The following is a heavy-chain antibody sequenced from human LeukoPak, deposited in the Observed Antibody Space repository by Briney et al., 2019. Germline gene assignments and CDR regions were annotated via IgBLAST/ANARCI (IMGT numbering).Heavy chain of an antibody. Sequence: GGSLRLSCAASGFTFNTYALSWVRQAPGKGLEWVSAISGSGGSTYYADSVKGRFTISRDNSKNTLYLQMNSLRAEDTAVYYCAKEQRGYDSAFDIWGQGTMVTVSS. CDR3: AKEQRGYDSAFDI. CDR2: ISGSGGST. J-gene: IGHJ3*02. D-gene: IGHD5-12*01. CDR1: GFTFNTYA. V-gene: IGHV3-23*01.